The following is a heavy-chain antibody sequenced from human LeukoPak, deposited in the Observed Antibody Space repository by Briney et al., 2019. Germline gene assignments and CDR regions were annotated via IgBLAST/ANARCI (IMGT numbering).Heavy chain of an antibody. V-gene: IGHV1-46*01. CDR3: ARSPKNRGYSYGSGSYMDV. CDR1: GYTFTSYY. D-gene: IGHD5-18*01. CDR2: INPSGGST. Sequence: ASVKVSCKASGYTFTSYYMHWVRQAPGQGLEWMGIINPSGGSTSYAQKFQGRVTMTRDTSTSTVYMELSSLRSEDTAVYYCARSPKNRGYSYGSGSYMDVWGKGTTVTISS. J-gene: IGHJ6*03.